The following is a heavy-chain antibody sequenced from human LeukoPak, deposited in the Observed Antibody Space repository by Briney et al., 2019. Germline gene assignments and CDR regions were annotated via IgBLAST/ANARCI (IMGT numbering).Heavy chain of an antibody. Sequence: GTSVKVSCKASGFTFTSSAVHWVRQAPGQGLEWMGIINPSGGSTSYAQKFQGRVTITADESTSTAYMELSSLRSEDTAVYYCAREYCSSTSCLFDPWGQGTLVTVSS. V-gene: IGHV1-46*01. CDR1: GFTFTSSA. D-gene: IGHD2-2*01. J-gene: IGHJ5*02. CDR3: AREYCSSTSCLFDP. CDR2: INPSGGST.